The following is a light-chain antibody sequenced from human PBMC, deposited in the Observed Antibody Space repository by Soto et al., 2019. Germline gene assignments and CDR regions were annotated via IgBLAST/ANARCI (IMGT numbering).Light chain of an antibody. CDR1: SSDVGSYNL. J-gene: IGLJ1*01. Sequence: SVLTQPAYESGSPGQSITISSTGTSSDVGSYNLVSWYQQHPGKAPKLMIYEVSKRPSGVSNRFSGSKSGNTASLTISGLQAEDEADYYCCSYAGSPLVFGTGTKVTVL. V-gene: IGLV2-23*02. CDR3: CSYAGSPLV. CDR2: EVS.